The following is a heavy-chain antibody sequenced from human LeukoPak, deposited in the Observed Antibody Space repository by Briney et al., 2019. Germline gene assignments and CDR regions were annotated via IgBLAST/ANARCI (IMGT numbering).Heavy chain of an antibody. V-gene: IGHV3-43*02. CDR2: ISGDGGST. Sequence: QAGGSLRLSCAASGFTFSSYGMHWVRQAPGKGLEWVSLISGDGGSTYYADSVKGRFTISRDNSKNSLYLQMNSLRTEDTALYYCAKAGPWGSYRSYFDYWGQGTLVTVSS. D-gene: IGHD3-16*02. J-gene: IGHJ4*02. CDR1: GFTFSSYG. CDR3: AKAGPWGSYRSYFDY.